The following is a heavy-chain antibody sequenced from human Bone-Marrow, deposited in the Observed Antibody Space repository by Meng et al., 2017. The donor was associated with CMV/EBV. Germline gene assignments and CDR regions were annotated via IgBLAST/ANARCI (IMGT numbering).Heavy chain of an antibody. D-gene: IGHD3-3*01. CDR3: AKALPLGSGHYHYYYYTMDV. J-gene: IGHJ6*02. V-gene: IGHV3-30*02. Sequence: GESLKISCAASGFGFSTYGMHWVRQAPGKGLGWLAFIRYDADDKSYADSVKGRFTISRDNSKNTLFLQMNSLRAEDTAVYYCAKALPLGSGHYHYYYYTMDVWGQGTTVTVAS. CDR1: GFGFSTYG. CDR2: IRYDADDK.